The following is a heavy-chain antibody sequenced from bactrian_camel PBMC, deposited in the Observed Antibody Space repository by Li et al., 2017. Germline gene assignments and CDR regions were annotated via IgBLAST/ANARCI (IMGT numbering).Heavy chain of an antibody. CDR3: AADENYCYLEYEYKI. CDR2: IRAGAGGDSP. J-gene: IGHJ4*01. CDR1: GMIPGRPYC. D-gene: IGHD1*01. V-gene: IGHV3S54*01. Sequence: HVQLVESGGGSVQAGGSLTLSCVASGMIPGRPYCMAWFRQRPGQEREGVATIRAGAGGDSPRYADPVKGRFTISKDNAKNTLYLQMNGLEPSDTAMYYCAADENYCYLEYEYKIWGQGTQVTVS.